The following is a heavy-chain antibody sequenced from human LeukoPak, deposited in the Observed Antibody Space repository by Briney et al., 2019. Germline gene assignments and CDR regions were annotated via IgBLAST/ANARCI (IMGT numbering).Heavy chain of an antibody. Sequence: GESLKISCKGSGYSFTRNWIGWVRQMPGKGLEWMAIIYPGDSDTRYSPSFQGQVTISADKSINTAYLQSSSLKASDTAMYYCARRVVNNRNWYFDLWGRGTLVTVSS. V-gene: IGHV5-51*01. CDR3: ARRVVNNRNWYFDL. D-gene: IGHD4-23*01. CDR1: GYSFTRNW. J-gene: IGHJ2*01. CDR2: IYPGDSDT.